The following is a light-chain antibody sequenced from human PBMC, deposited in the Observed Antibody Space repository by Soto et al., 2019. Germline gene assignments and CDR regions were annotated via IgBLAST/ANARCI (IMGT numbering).Light chain of an antibody. CDR1: SSDVGGYNY. CDR3: SSYTSSSTLV. CDR2: DVS. J-gene: IGLJ7*01. Sequence: QSALTQPASVSGSPGQSITISCTGTSSDVGGYNYVSWYQQHPGKAPKLMIYDVSNRPSGVSNRFSGSKSGNTASLTISGLQADDEADYYCSSYTSSSTLVFGGGTQLTVL. V-gene: IGLV2-14*01.